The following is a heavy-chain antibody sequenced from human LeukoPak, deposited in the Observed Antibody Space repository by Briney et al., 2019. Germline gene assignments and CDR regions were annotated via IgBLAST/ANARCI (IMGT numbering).Heavy chain of an antibody. CDR1: GFIFSSYW. CDR3: ASHAPSLLCSDY. D-gene: IGHD3-10*02. J-gene: IGHJ4*02. Sequence: SGGSLRLSCAASGFIFSSYWMHWVRHAPGKGLAWVSRINTDGSSTSYADSVKGRFTISRDNAKNTLYLQMNSLRAEDTAVYYCASHAPSLLCSDYWGQGTLVTVSS. CDR2: INTDGSST. V-gene: IGHV3-74*01.